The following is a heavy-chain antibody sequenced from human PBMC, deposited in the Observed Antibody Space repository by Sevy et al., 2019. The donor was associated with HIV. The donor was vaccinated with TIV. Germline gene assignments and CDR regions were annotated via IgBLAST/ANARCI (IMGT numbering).Heavy chain of an antibody. V-gene: IGHV4-59*12. Sequence: SETLSLTCTVSGDSMIGNYWSWIRQPPGKRLEWIGYIYYIGNTNYDPSLKSRVTISVDTSKNQFSLKLSSVTAADTAVYYCARGGEMATLFDYWCQGTLVTVSS. CDR1: GDSMIGNY. J-gene: IGHJ4*02. D-gene: IGHD3-16*01. CDR3: ARGGEMATLFDY. CDR2: IYYIGNT.